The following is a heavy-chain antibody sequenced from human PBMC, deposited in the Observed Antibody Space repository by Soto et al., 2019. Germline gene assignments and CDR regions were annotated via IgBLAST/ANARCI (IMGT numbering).Heavy chain of an antibody. D-gene: IGHD2-15*01. V-gene: IGHV1-46*01. CDR3: ARAVVDSTLTYYYYGMDV. CDR2: MDPSGGRT. J-gene: IGHJ6*02. Sequence: QVQLVQSGAEVKKPGASVKVSCKADGYTFTSYYMHWVGQAPGQGLEWMRIMDPSGGRTSYAQKFQGRVTMTRDTSTSTVYMELSSLRSEDTAVYYCARAVVDSTLTYYYYGMDVWGQGTTVTVSS. CDR1: GYTFTSYY.